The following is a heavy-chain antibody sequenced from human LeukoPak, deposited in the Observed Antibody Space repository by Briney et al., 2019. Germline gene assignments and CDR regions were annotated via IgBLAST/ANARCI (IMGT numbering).Heavy chain of an antibody. CDR2: ISGSGGST. D-gene: IGHD3-22*01. V-gene: IGHV3-23*01. CDR1: GFTFSSYA. J-gene: IGHJ6*03. CDR3: AKYYYDSSGYYPLEYYYYMDV. Sequence: GGSLRLSCAASGFTFSSYAMSWIRQAPGKGLEWVSAISGSGGSTYYADSVKGRFTISRDNSKNTLYLQMNSLRAEDTAVYYYAKYYYDSSGYYPLEYYYYMDVWGKGTTVTVSS.